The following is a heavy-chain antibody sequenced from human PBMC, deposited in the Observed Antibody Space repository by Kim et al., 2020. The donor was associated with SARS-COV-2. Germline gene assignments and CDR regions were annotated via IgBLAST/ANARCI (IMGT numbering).Heavy chain of an antibody. Sequence: NPSLKSRVTISVATSKNQFSLKLSSVTAADTAVYYCARIPISDYADAFDIWGQGTMVTVSS. CDR3: ARIPISDYADAFDI. D-gene: IGHD5-12*01. V-gene: IGHV4-4*09. J-gene: IGHJ3*02.